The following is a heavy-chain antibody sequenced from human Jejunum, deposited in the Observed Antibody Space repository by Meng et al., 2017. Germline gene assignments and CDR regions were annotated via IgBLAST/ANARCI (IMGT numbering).Heavy chain of an antibody. Sequence: LVECVGCLVQPGGSLRLSCAASGFTFSSYGMNWVRQAPGKGLEWVSAISDGGSRTYHADSVKGRFTISRDNSKNTLYLQMNSLRAEDTAIYYCAKEIASRRPFDYWGQGTLVTVSS. CDR2: ISDGGSRT. V-gene: IGHV3-23*04. D-gene: IGHD6-6*01. CDR1: GFTFSSYG. J-gene: IGHJ4*02. CDR3: AKEIASRRPFDY.